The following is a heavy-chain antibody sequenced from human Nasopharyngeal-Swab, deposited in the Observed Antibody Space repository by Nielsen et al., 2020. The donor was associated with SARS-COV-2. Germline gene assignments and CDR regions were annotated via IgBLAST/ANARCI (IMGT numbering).Heavy chain of an antibody. CDR3: ARHHCSSTSCYVDFDY. CDR1: GYSFTSYW. J-gene: IGHJ4*02. D-gene: IGHD2-2*01. Sequence: KVSCKGSGYSFTSYWIGWVRQMPGKGLEWMGIIYPGDSDTRYSPSFQGQVTISADKSISTAYLQWSSLKASDTAMYYCARHHCSSTSCYVDFDYWGQGTLVTVSS. CDR2: IYPGDSDT. V-gene: IGHV5-51*01.